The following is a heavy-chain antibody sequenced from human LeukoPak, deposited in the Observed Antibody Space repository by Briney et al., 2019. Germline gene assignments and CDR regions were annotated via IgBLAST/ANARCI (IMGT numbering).Heavy chain of an antibody. J-gene: IGHJ4*02. CDR1: GLTSSSYW. V-gene: IGHV3-7*01. D-gene: IGHD6-19*01. CDR2: IKQDGSEK. CDR3: ARDRGSSGWYEFDY. Sequence: PGGFLRLSCAASGLTSSSYWMSWVRQAPGKGLEWVANIKQDGSEKYYVDSVKGRFTISRDNAKNSLYLQMNSLRAEDTAVYYCARDRGSSGWYEFDYWGQGTLVTVSS.